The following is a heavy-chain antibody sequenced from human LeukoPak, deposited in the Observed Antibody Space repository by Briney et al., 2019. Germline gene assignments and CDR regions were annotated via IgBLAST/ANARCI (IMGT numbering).Heavy chain of an antibody. D-gene: IGHD3-22*01. CDR2: FDPEDGET. Sequence: ASVKVSCKVSGYTLTELSMHWVRQAPGKGLEWMGGFDPEDGETIYAQKFQGRVTMTEDTSTDTAYMELGSVRSEDTAVYYCATMGVYYYDSRDYWGQGTLVTVSS. CDR3: ATMGVYYYDSRDY. CDR1: GYTLTELS. V-gene: IGHV1-24*01. J-gene: IGHJ4*02.